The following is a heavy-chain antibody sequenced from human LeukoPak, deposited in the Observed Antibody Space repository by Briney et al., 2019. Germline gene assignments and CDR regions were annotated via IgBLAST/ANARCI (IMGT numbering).Heavy chain of an antibody. Sequence: SETLSLTCNVSGGSISRYYWSWIRQPPGKGLEWIGYIYYTGSTNQNPSLKSRVTISVDTSKNQFSLKLTSVTAADTALYYCARGSGYNTVLDYWGQGALVTVSS. CDR2: IYYTGST. CDR1: GGSISRYY. V-gene: IGHV4-59*08. D-gene: IGHD6-25*01. J-gene: IGHJ4*02. CDR3: ARGSGYNTVLDY.